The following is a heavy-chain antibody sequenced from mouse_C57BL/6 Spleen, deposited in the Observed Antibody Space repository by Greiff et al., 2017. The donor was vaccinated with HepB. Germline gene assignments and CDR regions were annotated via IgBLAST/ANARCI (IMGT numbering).Heavy chain of an antibody. D-gene: IGHD1-1*01. CDR1: GYTFTDYE. CDR3: TSWGTTVVATKYFDV. V-gene: IGHV1-15*01. CDR2: IDPETGGT. Sequence: QVQLKESGAELVRPGASVTLSCKASGYTFTDYEMHWVKQTPVHGLEWIGAIDPETGGTAYNQKFKGKAILTADKSSSTAYMELRSLTSEDSAAYYCTSWGTTVVATKYFDVWGTGTTVTVSS. J-gene: IGHJ1*03.